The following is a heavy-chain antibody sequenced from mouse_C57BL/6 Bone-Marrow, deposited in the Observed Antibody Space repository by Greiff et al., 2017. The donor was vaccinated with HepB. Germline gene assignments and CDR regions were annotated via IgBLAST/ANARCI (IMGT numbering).Heavy chain of an antibody. J-gene: IGHJ1*03. CDR1: GFTFSSYA. Sequence: EVKVVESGGGLVKPGGSLKLSCAASGFTFSSYAMSWVRQTPEKRLEWVATISDGGSYTYYPDNVKGRFTISRDNAKNNLYLQMSHLKSEDTAMYYCARGGDGYYWYFDVWGTGTTVTVSS. CDR2: ISDGGSYT. D-gene: IGHD2-3*01. V-gene: IGHV5-4*03. CDR3: ARGGDGYYWYFDV.